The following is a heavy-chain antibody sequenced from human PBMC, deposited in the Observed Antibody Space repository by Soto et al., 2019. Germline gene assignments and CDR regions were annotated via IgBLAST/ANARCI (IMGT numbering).Heavy chain of an antibody. D-gene: IGHD3-22*01. Sequence: QVQLVQSGAEVKKPGSSVKVSCKASGGTFSSYAISWVRQAPGQGLEWMGGIIPIFGTANYAQKFQGRVTITADKSTSTAYMELSSLRSKDTAVYYCATYDSSGYYRKNFDYWGQGTLVTVSS. J-gene: IGHJ4*02. CDR2: IIPIFGTA. V-gene: IGHV1-69*06. CDR3: ATYDSSGYYRKNFDY. CDR1: GGTFSSYA.